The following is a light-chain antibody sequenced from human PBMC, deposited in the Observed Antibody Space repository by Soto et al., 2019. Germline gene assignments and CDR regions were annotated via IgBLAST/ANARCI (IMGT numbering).Light chain of an antibody. J-gene: IGLJ3*02. CDR1: SSDVGGYIY. CDR2: EVS. CDR3: SSYTSGSTLVV. Sequence: QSALTQPASVSGSPGQSITISCTGTSSDVGGYIYVSWYQQRPGNVPKLMIYEVSNRPSGVSDRFSGSKSGNTASLIISGLQAEDEADYYCSSYTSGSTLVVFGGGTKLTVL. V-gene: IGLV2-14*01.